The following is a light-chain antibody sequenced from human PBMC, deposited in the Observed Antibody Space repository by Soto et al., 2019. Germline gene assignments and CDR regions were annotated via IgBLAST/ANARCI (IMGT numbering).Light chain of an antibody. CDR3: QQYYRTPPT. J-gene: IGKJ1*01. V-gene: IGKV4-1*01. CDR2: WAS. CDR1: QSILHSSTNRNY. Sequence: DIVMSQSPDSLAVSLGERATINCKSSQSILHSSTNRNYLAWYQQKPGQPLRLLFYWASTRASGVPDRFSASGSATDFTLTISTLQAEDVAVYHCQQYYRTPPTFGQGTKV.